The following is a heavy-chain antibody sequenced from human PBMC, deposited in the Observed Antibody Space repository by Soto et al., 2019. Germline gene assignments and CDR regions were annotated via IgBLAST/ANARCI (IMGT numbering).Heavy chain of an antibody. CDR3: ARHAPAAGYYYGMDV. Sequence: QVQLVQSGAEVKKPGSSVKVSCKASGGTFSSYAISWVRQAPGQGLEWMGGIIPIFGTANYAQKFQGRVTXIXXXSXXTAYMELRSLRSEDQAVYYCARHAPAAGYYYGMDVWGQGTTVTVSS. CDR2: IIPIFGTA. CDR1: GGTFSSYA. D-gene: IGHD6-13*01. V-gene: IGHV1-69*05. J-gene: IGHJ6*02.